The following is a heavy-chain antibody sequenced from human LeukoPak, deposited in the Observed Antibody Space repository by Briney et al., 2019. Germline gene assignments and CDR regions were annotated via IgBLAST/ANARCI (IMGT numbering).Heavy chain of an antibody. CDR1: GYTFTPYH. CDR3: ARTTSLTASGYDY. J-gene: IGHJ4*02. Sequence: ASVKVSCKTSGYTFTPYHINWVRQATGQGLEWPGWMNPYSGDRGYAQKFQGRLSITSDTSISTAYMELSSLRSDDTAVYFCARTTSLTASGYDYWGQGTLVTVSS. CDR2: MNPYSGDR. V-gene: IGHV1-8*03. D-gene: IGHD4-17*01.